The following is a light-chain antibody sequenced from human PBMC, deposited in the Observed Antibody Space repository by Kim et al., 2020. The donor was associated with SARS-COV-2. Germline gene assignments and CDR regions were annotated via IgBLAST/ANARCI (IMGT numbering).Light chain of an antibody. CDR3: QLWDSSSDQWI. CDR1: NIGTKS. Sequence: APRTAARITRGGNNIGTKSVHWYQQKPGQAPLLVIFYDSDRPSGIPERFSGSNSGNTATLTISGVEAGDEADYFCQLWDSSSDQWIFGGGTQLTVL. J-gene: IGLJ2*01. CDR2: YDS. V-gene: IGLV3-21*01.